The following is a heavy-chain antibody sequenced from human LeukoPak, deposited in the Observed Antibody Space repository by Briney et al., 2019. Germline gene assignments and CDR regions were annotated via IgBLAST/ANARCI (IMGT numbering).Heavy chain of an antibody. V-gene: IGHV1-69*01. D-gene: IGHD6-13*01. J-gene: IGHJ4*02. CDR1: GGTFSSYA. CDR2: IIPIFGTA. CDR3: ARAGIAAAGTLDY. Sequence: SVKVSCKASGGTFSSYAISWVRQAPGQGLEWMGGIIPIFGTAKYAQKFQGRVTITADESTSTAYMELSSLRSEDTAVYYCARAGIAAAGTLDYWGQGTLVTVSS.